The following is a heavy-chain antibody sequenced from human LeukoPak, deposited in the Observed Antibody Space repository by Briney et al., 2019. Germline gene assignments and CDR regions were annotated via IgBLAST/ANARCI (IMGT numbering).Heavy chain of an antibody. V-gene: IGHV4-34*01. CDR2: INHSGST. CDR1: GGSFSGCY. D-gene: IGHD3-22*01. Sequence: SETLSLTCAVYGGSFSGCYWSWIRQPPGKGLEWIGEINHSGSTNYNPSLKSRVTISVDTSKNQFSLKLSSVTVADTAVYYCARFPHDSSGYFGVVHFDYWGQGTLVTVSS. J-gene: IGHJ4*02. CDR3: ARFPHDSSGYFGVVHFDY.